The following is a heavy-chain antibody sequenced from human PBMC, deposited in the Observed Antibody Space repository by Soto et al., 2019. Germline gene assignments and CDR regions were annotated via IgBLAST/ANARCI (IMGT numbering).Heavy chain of an antibody. CDR1: GFIFDDYA. CDR3: VKDIDHSTIFGDLFDS. D-gene: IGHD3-3*01. CDR2: ISWNSGTK. J-gene: IGHJ4*02. Sequence: SLRLSCAASGFIFDDYAMHWLRQATGRGLEWVSGISWNSGTKVYADSVKGRFTISRDNAKNSLYLQMNGLRAEDTALYYCVKDIDHSTIFGDLFDSWGQGTLVTVSS. V-gene: IGHV3-9*01.